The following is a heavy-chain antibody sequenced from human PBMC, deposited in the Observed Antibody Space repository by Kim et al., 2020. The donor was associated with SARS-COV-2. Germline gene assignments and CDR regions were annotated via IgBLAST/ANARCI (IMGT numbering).Heavy chain of an antibody. Sequence: GGSLRLSCTASGFTFRSYTMSWVRQAPGKGLEWVSAISGSGNSPFYTDSVKGRFTISRDNSKNTLYLQMNILRIEDSAIYYCVQDNHNGPPAWGQGTLVTVSS. J-gene: IGHJ4*02. V-gene: IGHV3-23*01. D-gene: IGHD2-8*01. CDR2: ISGSGNSP. CDR3: VQDNHNGPPA. CDR1: GFTFRSYT.